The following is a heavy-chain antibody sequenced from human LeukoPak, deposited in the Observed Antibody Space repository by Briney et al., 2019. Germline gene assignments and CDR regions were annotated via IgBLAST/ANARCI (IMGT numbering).Heavy chain of an antibody. CDR3: ARDLRKTYYYDSSGYSEGSDY. CDR2: INPNSGGT. J-gene: IGHJ4*02. Sequence: ASVKVSCKASGYTFTGYYMHWVRQAPGQGLEWMGWINPNSGGTNYAQKFQGWVTMTRDTSISTAYMELSRLRSDDTAVYYCARDLRKTYYYDSSGYSEGSDYWGQGTLVTVSS. CDR1: GYTFTGYY. D-gene: IGHD3-22*01. V-gene: IGHV1-2*04.